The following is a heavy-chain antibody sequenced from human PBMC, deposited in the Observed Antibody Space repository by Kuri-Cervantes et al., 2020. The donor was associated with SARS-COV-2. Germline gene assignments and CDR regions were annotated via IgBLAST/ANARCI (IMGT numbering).Heavy chain of an antibody. CDR3: ARGVSGFYYFYYVDV. CDR1: RGSLSGYH. Sequence: GSLRLSCAVSRGSLSGYHWSWIRQPPGKGLEWIGGFSHSGRNDYSPSYNPSLESRVTISGDMSKNQVSLRLNSVTAADSAVYYCARGVSGFYYFYYVDVWGIGTTVTVSS. CDR2: FSHSGRN. V-gene: IGHV4-34*01. J-gene: IGHJ6*03. D-gene: IGHD3-22*01.